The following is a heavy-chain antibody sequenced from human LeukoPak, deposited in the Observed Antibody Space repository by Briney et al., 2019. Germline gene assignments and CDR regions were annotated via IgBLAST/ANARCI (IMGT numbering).Heavy chain of an antibody. V-gene: IGHV4-59*01. Sequence: SETLSLTCTVSGRSISNYYWTWIRQPPGKGLEWIGYAYYAGSTGYNPSLESRVALSVDTSKIQFSLQLISVTAADTAVYYCARAGYSYDTGYSFDYWSQGSLVTVSS. CDR2: AYYAGST. CDR3: ARAGYSYDTGYSFDY. D-gene: IGHD5-18*01. J-gene: IGHJ4*02. CDR1: GRSISNYY.